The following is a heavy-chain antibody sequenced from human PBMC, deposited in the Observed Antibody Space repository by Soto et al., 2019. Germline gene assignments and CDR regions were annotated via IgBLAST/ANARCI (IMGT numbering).Heavy chain of an antibody. Sequence: EVQLVESGGGLVQPGGSLRLSCAASGFSLSTYWMHWVRQVPGKGLIWVSRINTDGSSRSYADSVKGRFTISRDNAKNTLYLQMNSLRAEDTAVYYCASEHSGYDHGEYSYHGVDVWGQGTTVTVSS. V-gene: IGHV3-74*01. J-gene: IGHJ6*02. CDR2: INTDGSSR. CDR3: ASEHSGYDHGEYSYHGVDV. D-gene: IGHD5-12*01. CDR1: GFSLSTYW.